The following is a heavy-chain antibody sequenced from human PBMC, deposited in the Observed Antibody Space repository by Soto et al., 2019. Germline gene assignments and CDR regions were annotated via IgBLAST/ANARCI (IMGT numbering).Heavy chain of an antibody. J-gene: IGHJ4*02. CDR3: AKGGPYYYDSSGYYDY. D-gene: IGHD3-22*01. V-gene: IGHV3-23*01. CDR1: GFTFSSDA. Sequence: DVQLLESGGGLVQPGGSLRLSCAASGFTFSSDAMSWVRQAPGKGLEWVSAISGSGGSTYYADSVKGRFTISRDNSKNTLYLQMNSLRAEDTAVYYCAKGGPYYYDSSGYYDYWGQGTLVTVSS. CDR2: ISGSGGST.